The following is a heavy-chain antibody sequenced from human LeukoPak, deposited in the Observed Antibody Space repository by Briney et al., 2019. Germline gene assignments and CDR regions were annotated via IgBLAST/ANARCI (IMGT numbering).Heavy chain of an antibody. CDR2: IDYDGGSG. D-gene: IGHD3-10*01. Sequence: GGSLRLSCTVSGFTLSSYEMSWIRQAPGKGLEWVSSIDYDGGSGHYADSVKGRFTISRDNSNNTLFLHLNSLRGEDTAVYYCAIQNGDGNRDDAFDIWGQGTMVTVSS. CDR3: AIQNGDGNRDDAFDI. CDR1: GFTLSSYE. V-gene: IGHV3-23*01. J-gene: IGHJ3*02.